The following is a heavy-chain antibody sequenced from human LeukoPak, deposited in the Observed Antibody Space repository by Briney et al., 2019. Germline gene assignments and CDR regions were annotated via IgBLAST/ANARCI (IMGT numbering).Heavy chain of an antibody. V-gene: IGHV1-24*01. Sequence: VASVKVSCKVSGYTLTELSMHWVRQAPGKGLEWMGGFDPEDGETIYAQKFRGRVTMTEDTSTDTAYMELSSLRSEDTAVYYCATVSIIAVAGTPFDYWGQGTLVTVSS. D-gene: IGHD6-19*01. CDR3: ATVSIIAVAGTPFDY. CDR2: FDPEDGET. CDR1: GYTLTELS. J-gene: IGHJ4*02.